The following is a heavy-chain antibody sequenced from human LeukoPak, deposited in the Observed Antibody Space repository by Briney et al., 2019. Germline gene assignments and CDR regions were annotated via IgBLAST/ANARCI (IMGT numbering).Heavy chain of an antibody. CDR1: GRSISSYY. V-gene: IGHV4-59*01. J-gene: IGHJ6*04. CDR3: PSNTYYDVPGGMDV. D-gene: IGHD3-3*01. Sequence: SETLSLTCTVSGRSISSYYWSWLRQPPGKGLEWVGYIYYSGTTNYNPSHKSRVTISVPTSKTQFPLKLSSVTAADTAVYYCPSNTYYDVPGGMDVWGKGTTVTVSS. CDR2: IYYSGTT.